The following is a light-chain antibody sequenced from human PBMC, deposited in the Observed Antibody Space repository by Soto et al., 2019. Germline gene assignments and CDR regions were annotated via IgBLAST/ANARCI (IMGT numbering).Light chain of an antibody. Sequence: EIVMTQSPVTLSVSPGERATLSCRASQSVSSSYLAWFQQRPGQAPRLLISGASSRATGIPDRFSVSGSGTEFTLSISSLQSEDIAVYYCQQYGSSPLTFGGGTKVAIK. CDR1: QSVSSSY. CDR2: GAS. CDR3: QQYGSSPLT. J-gene: IGKJ4*01. V-gene: IGKV3-20*01.